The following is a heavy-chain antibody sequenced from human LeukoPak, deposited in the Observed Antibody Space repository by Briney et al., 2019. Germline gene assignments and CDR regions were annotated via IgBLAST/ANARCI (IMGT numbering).Heavy chain of an antibody. J-gene: IGHJ4*02. CDR1: GFTVSSNY. CDR3: ARSGYNVPIDY. Sequence: GGSLRLSCAASGFTVSSNYMSWVRQAPGKGLEWVSVIYSGGSTYYADSVKGRFTISRDNSKNTLYLQMNSLRAEDTAVYYCARSGYNVPIDYWGQGTLVTVSS. V-gene: IGHV3-66*01. D-gene: IGHD5-12*01. CDR2: IYSGGST.